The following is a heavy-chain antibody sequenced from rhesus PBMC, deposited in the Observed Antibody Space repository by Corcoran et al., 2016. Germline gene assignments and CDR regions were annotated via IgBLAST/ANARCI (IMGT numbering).Heavy chain of an antibody. CDR3: ARFKEVITNSNDY. D-gene: IGHD3-28*01. Sequence: QVQLQESGPGLVKPSETLSLTCAVSGGSFSSYWWSWIRQPPGKGLEWIGEINGNSGSTNYNPSLNSRFTISKDASKNQFSLKLSSVTAADTAVYYCARFKEVITNSNDYWGQGVLVTVSA. CDR2: INGNSGST. CDR1: GGSFSSYW. J-gene: IGHJ4*01. V-gene: IGHV4-80*01.